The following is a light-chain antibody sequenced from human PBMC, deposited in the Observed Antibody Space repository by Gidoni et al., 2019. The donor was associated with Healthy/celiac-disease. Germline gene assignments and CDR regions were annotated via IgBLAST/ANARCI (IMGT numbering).Light chain of an antibody. V-gene: IGKV1-33*01. Sequence: DIQMTRSPSSLSASVGDRVTITCQASQDITFYLNWYQHKPGKAPKLLIYDASNLEAGVPSRFSGSGSGTDFTLTITSLQPEDMGTYYCQQYDSLVFTFGPGTKVHIK. CDR2: DAS. CDR1: QDITFY. CDR3: QQYDSLVFT. J-gene: IGKJ3*01.